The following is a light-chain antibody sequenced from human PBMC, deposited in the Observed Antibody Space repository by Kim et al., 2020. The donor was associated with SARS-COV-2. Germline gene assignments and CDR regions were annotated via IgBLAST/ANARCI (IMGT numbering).Light chain of an antibody. V-gene: IGKV3-20*01. CDR3: QHYGDSPPDT. J-gene: IGKJ2*01. CDR1: QSVDNSY. CDR2: GIS. Sequence: EIVLTQSPGTLSLSPGERATLSCRASQSVDNSYLAWYQQQPGRAPRLLIYGISKRPTGIPDRFSGSGSGTDFTLTITRREPEDSAVYYCQHYGDSPPDTFGQGTKVDIK.